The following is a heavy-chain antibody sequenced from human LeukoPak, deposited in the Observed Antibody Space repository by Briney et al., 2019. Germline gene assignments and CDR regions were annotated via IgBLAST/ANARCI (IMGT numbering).Heavy chain of an antibody. Sequence: GGSLRLSCAASGFTFSSYAMSWVRQAPGKGLEWVSAISGSGGSTYYADSVKGRFTISRDNSKNALYLQMNSLRAEDTAVYYCAKKVADIVVVVAAWYFDLWGRGTLVTVSS. J-gene: IGHJ2*01. V-gene: IGHV3-23*01. D-gene: IGHD2-15*01. CDR1: GFTFSSYA. CDR3: AKKVADIVVVVAAWYFDL. CDR2: ISGSGGST.